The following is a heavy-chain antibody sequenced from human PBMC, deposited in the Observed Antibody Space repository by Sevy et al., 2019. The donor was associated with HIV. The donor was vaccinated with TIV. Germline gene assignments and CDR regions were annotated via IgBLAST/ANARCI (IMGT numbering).Heavy chain of an antibody. D-gene: IGHD6-6*01. CDR3: ARVGADPPPQYSSSYYYYGMDV. J-gene: IGHJ6*02. CDR2: INAGNGNT. Sequence: ASVKVSCKASGYTFTSYAMHWVRQAPGQRLEWMGWINAGNGNTKYSQKFQGRVTITRDTSASTAYMELSSLRSEDTAVYYCARVGADPPPQYSSSYYYYGMDVWGQGTTVTVSS. CDR1: GYTFTSYA. V-gene: IGHV1-3*01.